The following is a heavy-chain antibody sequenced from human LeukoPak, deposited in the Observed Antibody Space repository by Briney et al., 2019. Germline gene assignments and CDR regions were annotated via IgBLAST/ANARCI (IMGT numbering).Heavy chain of an antibody. V-gene: IGHV3-30*18. CDR2: ISYDGSNK. J-gene: IGHJ6*02. CDR1: GFTFSSYG. Sequence: GGSLRLSCVASGFTFSSYGMHWVRQAPGKGLEWVAVISYDGSNKYYADSVKGRFTISRDNSKNTLYLQMNSLRAEDTAVYYCAKDMGRYCSSTSCYNYYYYGMDVWGQGTTVTVSS. D-gene: IGHD2-2*02. CDR3: AKDMGRYCSSTSCYNYYYYGMDV.